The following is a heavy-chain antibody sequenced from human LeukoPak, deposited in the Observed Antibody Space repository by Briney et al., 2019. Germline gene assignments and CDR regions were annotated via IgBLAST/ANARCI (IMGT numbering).Heavy chain of an antibody. Sequence: SETLSLTCTVSGYSISSGYYWGWIRQPPGKGLEWIGSIYHSGSTYYNPSLKSRVTISVDTSKNQFSLKLSSVTAADTAVYYCARVQDTAMVSYYYYYYMDVWGKGTTVTVSS. D-gene: IGHD5-18*01. V-gene: IGHV4-38-2*02. J-gene: IGHJ6*03. CDR2: IYHSGST. CDR1: GYSISSGYY. CDR3: ARVQDTAMVSYYYYYYMDV.